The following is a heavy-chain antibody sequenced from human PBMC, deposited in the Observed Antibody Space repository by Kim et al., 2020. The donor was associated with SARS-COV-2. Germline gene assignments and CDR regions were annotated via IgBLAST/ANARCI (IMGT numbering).Heavy chain of an antibody. J-gene: IGHJ5*02. V-gene: IGHV4-34*01. D-gene: IGHD3-16*02. CDR3: ARVRYTHGFDP. Sequence: TNSSPSLESRLTISEDTSKNQFALNLTSVTAADTAMYYCARVRYTHGFDPWGQGSLVTVSS. CDR2: T.